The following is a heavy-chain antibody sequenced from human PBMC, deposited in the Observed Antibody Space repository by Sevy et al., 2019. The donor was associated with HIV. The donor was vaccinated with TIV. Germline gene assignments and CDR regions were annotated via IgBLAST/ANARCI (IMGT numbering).Heavy chain of an antibody. CDR3: VRDWGSKTAAAYS. CDR1: GFTFDYYA. D-gene: IGHD6-13*01. Sequence: GGSLRLSCAASGFTFDYYAMHWVRQGPGKGLEWVSGIRRDSDSTGYTDSVRGRFFISRDNTKNFLYLEMNSLRPDDTAMYYCVRDWGSKTAAAYSWGRGTLVTVSS. J-gene: IGHJ4*02. V-gene: IGHV3-9*01. CDR2: IRRDSDST.